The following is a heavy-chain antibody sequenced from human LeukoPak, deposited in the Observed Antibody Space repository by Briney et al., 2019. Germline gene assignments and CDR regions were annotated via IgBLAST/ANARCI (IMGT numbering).Heavy chain of an antibody. CDR1: GYTFTSYA. J-gene: IGHJ4*02. CDR3: ARADWAAAGNY. V-gene: IGHV1-3*01. D-gene: IGHD6-13*01. CDR2: INAGNGNT. Sequence: GASVKVSCKASGYTFTSYAMHWVRQAPGQRLEWMGWINAGNGNTKYSQKFQGRVTITGDTSASTAYMELSSLRSEDTAVYYCARADWAAAGNYWGQGTLVTVSS.